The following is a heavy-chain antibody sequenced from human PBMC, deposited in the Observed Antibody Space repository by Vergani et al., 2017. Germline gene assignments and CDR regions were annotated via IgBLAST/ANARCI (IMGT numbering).Heavy chain of an antibody. D-gene: IGHD6-19*01. CDR2: IYYSGST. CDR3: ARHSTVEWLVKLGWIDP. CDR1: GASIRSSNYY. Sequence: QLQLQESGPGLVKPSATLSLTCSVSGASIRSSNYYWGWIRQPPGKWLEWIASIYYSGSTYYNPSLKSRVTISVDTSMNQFSLKLISVTAADTAVYFCARHSTVEWLVKLGWIDPWGQGILVTVSS. J-gene: IGHJ5*02. V-gene: IGHV4-39*01.